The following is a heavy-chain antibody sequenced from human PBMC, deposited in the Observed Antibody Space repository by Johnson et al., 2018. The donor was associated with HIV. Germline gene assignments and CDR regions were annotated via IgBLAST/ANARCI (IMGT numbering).Heavy chain of an antibody. D-gene: IGHD2-15*01. Sequence: VQLVESGGGLVQPGGSLRLSCAASGFTVSSNYMSWVRQAPGQGLEWVSVIYSGGSTYYADSVKGRFTISRDNSKNTLYLQMNSLRAEDTAVYYCAKSSRVATTFDAFDFWGQGTMVTVSS. CDR3: AKSSRVATTFDAFDF. CDR2: IYSGGST. CDR1: GFTVSSNY. V-gene: IGHV3-66*01. J-gene: IGHJ3*01.